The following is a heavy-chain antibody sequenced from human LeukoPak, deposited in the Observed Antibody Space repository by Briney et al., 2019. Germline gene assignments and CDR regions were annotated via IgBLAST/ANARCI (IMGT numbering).Heavy chain of an antibody. Sequence: PSGTLSLTCAVSGGSITSVNLWAWVRQPPGKGLEWAGEMYLSGTTTCNPSLRGRATISLDRSKNQVSLRLNSVTAADTALYYCAGLVGRYSNGMYYYFDYWGQGILVTVSS. CDR3: AGLVGRYSNGMYYYFDY. V-gene: IGHV4-4*02. CDR1: GGSITSVNL. J-gene: IGHJ4*02. D-gene: IGHD1-26*01. CDR2: MYLSGTT.